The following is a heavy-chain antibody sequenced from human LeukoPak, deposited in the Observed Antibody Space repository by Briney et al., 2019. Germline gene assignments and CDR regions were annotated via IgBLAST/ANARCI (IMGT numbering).Heavy chain of an antibody. J-gene: IGHJ4*02. CDR2: ISPTGDYT. D-gene: IGHD4-23*01. CDR1: GITFSSYA. CDR3: AKDYGGNPFEY. Sequence: GGSLRLSCAASGITFSSYAMSWVRQAPGKGLEWVSAISPTGDYTYFADSVKGRFTISRDNSRNTLYLQMNSLRAEDTAVYYCAKDYGGNPFEYWGQGTLVTVSS. V-gene: IGHV3-23*01.